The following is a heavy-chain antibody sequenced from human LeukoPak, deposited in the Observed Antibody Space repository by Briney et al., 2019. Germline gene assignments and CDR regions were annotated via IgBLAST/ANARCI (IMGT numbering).Heavy chain of an antibody. D-gene: IGHD6-19*01. V-gene: IGHV3-30*03. CDR1: GFSFSNHG. CDR2: IASDGGAK. CDR3: AREATWGQWYFDH. Sequence: PGTSLRLSCIASGFSFSNHGMHWVRQAPGKGLEWVSVIASDGGAKFYADSVEGRFTLSRDNPKNMFFLQMNLLTVEDTAIYYCAREATWGQWYFDHWGQGTPVTVSS. J-gene: IGHJ4*02.